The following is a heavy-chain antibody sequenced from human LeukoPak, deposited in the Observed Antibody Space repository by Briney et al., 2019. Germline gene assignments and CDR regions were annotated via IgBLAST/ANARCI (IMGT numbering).Heavy chain of an antibody. J-gene: IGHJ4*02. Sequence: GRSLRLSCAASGFTFDDYAMHWVRQAPGEGLEWVTGISWNSGSIGYADSVKGRFTFSRDNAKNSLYLQMNSLRAEDMALYYCAKDVSATVAGYFDYWGQGTLVTVSS. V-gene: IGHV3-9*03. CDR2: ISWNSGSI. D-gene: IGHD6-19*01. CDR1: GFTFDDYA. CDR3: AKDVSATVAGYFDY.